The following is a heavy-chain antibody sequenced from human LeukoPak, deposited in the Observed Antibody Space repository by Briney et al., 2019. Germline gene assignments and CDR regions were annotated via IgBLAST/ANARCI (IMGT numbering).Heavy chain of an antibody. D-gene: IGHD1-1*01. V-gene: IGHV3-7*04. CDR1: GFTFSNYW. Sequence: GGSLRLSCAASGFTFSNYWMNWVRQAPGKGLEWVANIKQDGSEKYYVDSVKGRFTISRDNTKNSLYLQMNSLRVEDTAVYYCATDHLTGATVDVFDIWGQGTMVTVSS. J-gene: IGHJ3*02. CDR2: IKQDGSEK. CDR3: ATDHLTGATVDVFDI.